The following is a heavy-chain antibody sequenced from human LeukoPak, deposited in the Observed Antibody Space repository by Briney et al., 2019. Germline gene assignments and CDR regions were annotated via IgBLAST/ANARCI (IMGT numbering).Heavy chain of an antibody. J-gene: IGHJ4*02. D-gene: IGHD6-19*01. Sequence: GGSLRLSCAASGFTFGDYALTWVRQAPGKGLEWVSAISGSGVSISYADSVKGRLTISRDNSKNMIYLEINSLRAEDTAVYYCAKERNLEIAVAGTIFACWGQGTLVTVSS. CDR1: GFTFGDYA. V-gene: IGHV3-23*01. CDR2: ISGSGVSI. CDR3: AKERNLEIAVAGTIFAC.